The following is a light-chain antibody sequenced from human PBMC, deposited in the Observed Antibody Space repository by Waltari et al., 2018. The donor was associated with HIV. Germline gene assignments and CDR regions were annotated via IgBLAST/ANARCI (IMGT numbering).Light chain of an antibody. CDR3: QQSYSTLRLT. CDR2: AAS. CDR1: QSISSY. V-gene: IGKV1-39*01. J-gene: IGKJ4*01. Sequence: DIQMTQSPSSLSASVGDRVTITCRASQSISSYLNWYQQKPGKAPKLLIYAASSLQSGVPSRFSGSGSGTGFTLTISSLQPEDFATYYCQQSYSTLRLTFGGGTKVEIK.